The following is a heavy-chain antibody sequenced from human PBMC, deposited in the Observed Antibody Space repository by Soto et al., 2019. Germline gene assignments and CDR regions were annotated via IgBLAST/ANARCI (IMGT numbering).Heavy chain of an antibody. CDR2: LNHSAST. J-gene: IGHJ4*02. CDR1: GGSLCGYY. D-gene: IGHD3-22*01. V-gene: IGHV4-34*01. CDR3: ASGSPPPRRMVLTN. Sequence: SETLSLTCAVYGGSLCGYYWTWLRQPPGKGLECIGELNHSASTDYNPYRKSRVTISVDTSKNQSSLQLSSEYAADTLVHYRASGSPPPRRMVLTNWGKGTLVTVSS.